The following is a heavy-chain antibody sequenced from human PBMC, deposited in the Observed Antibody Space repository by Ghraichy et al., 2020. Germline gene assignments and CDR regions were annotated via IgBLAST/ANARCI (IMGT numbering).Heavy chain of an antibody. V-gene: IGHV4-59*01. D-gene: IGHD5-12*01. CDR3: ARQYSGYDGGGAFDI. CDR1: GGSISSYY. CDR2: IYYSGST. Sequence: SETLSLTCTVSGGSISSYYWSCIRQPPGKGLEWIGYIYYSGSTNYNPSLKSRITISVDTSKNQFSLKLSSVTAADTAVYYCARQYSGYDGGGAFDIWGQGIMVTVSS. J-gene: IGHJ3*02.